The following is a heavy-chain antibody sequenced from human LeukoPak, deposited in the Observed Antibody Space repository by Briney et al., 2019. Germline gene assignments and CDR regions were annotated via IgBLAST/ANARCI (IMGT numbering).Heavy chain of an antibody. J-gene: IGHJ6*04. CDR3: AELGITMIGGV. CDR1: GFTFSNAW. D-gene: IGHD3-10*02. CDR2: INSDGGST. V-gene: IGHV3-74*01. Sequence: GGSLRLSCAASGFTFSNAWMSWVRQASGKGLVWVSRINSDGGSTSYTDSVKGRFTISRDNAKNTLYLQMNSLRAEDTAVYYCAELGITMIGGVWGKGTTVTISS.